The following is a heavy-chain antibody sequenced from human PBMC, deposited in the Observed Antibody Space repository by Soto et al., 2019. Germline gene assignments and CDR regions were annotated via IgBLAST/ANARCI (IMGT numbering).Heavy chain of an antibody. CDR1: GFTFSDHY. V-gene: IGHV3-11*01. J-gene: IGHJ6*02. Sequence: QVQLVESGGNLVKPGGSLRLSCAASGFTFSDHYMSWIRQAPGEGLGWVSYIYTGGSTIYYADSVKGRFTISRDNAKNSLYLQMNSLRAEDTAVYYCARGHYGLDVWGQGTTVIVSS. CDR2: IYTGGSTI. CDR3: ARGHYGLDV.